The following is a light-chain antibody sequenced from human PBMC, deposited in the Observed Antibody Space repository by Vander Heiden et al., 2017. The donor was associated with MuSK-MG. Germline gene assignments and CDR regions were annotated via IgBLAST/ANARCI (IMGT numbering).Light chain of an antibody. CDR1: QSISRW. Sequence: DIQMTQSPSTLSASVGDRVTITCRASQSISRWLAWYQQKPGKAPKLLIQDGSNLKSGVPSRFSRSGSGTEFTRTIISLQPDDFATYYCQQDNSYWTFGQGTKLEIK. CDR2: DGS. J-gene: IGKJ1*01. CDR3: QQDNSYWT. V-gene: IGKV1-5*01.